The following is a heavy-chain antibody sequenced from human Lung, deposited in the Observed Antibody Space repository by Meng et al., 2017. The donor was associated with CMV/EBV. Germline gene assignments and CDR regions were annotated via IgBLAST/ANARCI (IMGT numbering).Heavy chain of an antibody. V-gene: IGHV1-69*02. CDR1: FPTSP. CDR2: VTPIVVIP. Sequence: FPTSPLSLVRLAPGHRLEWMGSVTPIVVIPRYAQKFLDTVTITPDTFTTTAHLEVRSLGSEDTAIYYCATSPCSVEICRDAYTWFDSWGQGTLVTVSS. D-gene: IGHD5-24*01. J-gene: IGHJ5*01. CDR3: ATSPCSVEICRDAYTWFDS.